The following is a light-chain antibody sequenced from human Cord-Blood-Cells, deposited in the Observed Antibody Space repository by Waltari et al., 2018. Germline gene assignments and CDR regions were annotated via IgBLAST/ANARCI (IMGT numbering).Light chain of an antibody. J-gene: IGKJ3*01. CDR2: WAS. Sequence: DIVMTQSPDSLAVSLGERATINCKSSQSVLYSSNNKNYLAWYQQKPGQPPKLHIYWASTRESGVPDRFRGSGSGTDFTLTISSLQAEDVAVYYCQQYYSTPFTFGPGTKVDIK. CDR1: QSVLYSSNNKNY. V-gene: IGKV4-1*01. CDR3: QQYYSTPFT.